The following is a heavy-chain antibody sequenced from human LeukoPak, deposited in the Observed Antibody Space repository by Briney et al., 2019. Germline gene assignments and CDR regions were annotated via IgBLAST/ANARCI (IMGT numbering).Heavy chain of an antibody. Sequence: SETLSLTCTVSGGSISTYYWSWIRQPPGKGLEWIGEINHSGSTNYNPSLKSRVTISVDTSKNQFSLKLSSVTAADTAVYYCARVRRGMVRGVIKSTHYYFDYWGQGTLVTVSS. CDR1: GGSISTYY. V-gene: IGHV4-34*01. CDR2: INHSGST. CDR3: ARVRRGMVRGVIKSTHYYFDY. D-gene: IGHD3-10*01. J-gene: IGHJ4*02.